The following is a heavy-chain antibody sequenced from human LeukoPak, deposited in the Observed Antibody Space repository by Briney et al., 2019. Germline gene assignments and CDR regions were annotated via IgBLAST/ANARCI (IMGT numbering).Heavy chain of an antibody. D-gene: IGHD5-12*01. V-gene: IGHV4-39*01. CDR3: ARQYIVATIIDY. J-gene: IGHJ4*02. CDR1: GGSISSSSYY. CDR2: IYYSGST. Sequence: SETLSLTSTVSGGSISSSSYYWGWIRQPPGKGLEWIGSIYYSGSTYYNPSLKSRVTISVDTSKNQFSLKLSSVTAADTAVYYCARQYIVATIIDYWGQGTLVTVSS.